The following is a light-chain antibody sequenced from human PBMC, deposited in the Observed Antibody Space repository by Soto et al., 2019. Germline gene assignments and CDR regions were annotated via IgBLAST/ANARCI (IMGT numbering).Light chain of an antibody. V-gene: IGKV1-17*02. J-gene: IGKJ1*01. CDR1: QGIRSD. Sequence: DIQMTQSPSSLSASVGDRVTITCRASQGIRSDLGWFQQKPGKAPKRLISAASSLQSGVPSRFRGSGSGTEFTLTISNLQPEDFATYYCLQYNRSPWTFGQGTKVDIK. CDR3: LQYNRSPWT. CDR2: AAS.